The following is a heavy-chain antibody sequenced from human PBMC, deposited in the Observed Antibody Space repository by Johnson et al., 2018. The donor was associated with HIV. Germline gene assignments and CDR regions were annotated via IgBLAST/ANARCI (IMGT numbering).Heavy chain of an antibody. D-gene: IGHD1-7*01. CDR3: ARDRDRLNWNYGALDI. V-gene: IGHV3-30*02. Sequence: QVQLVESGGGVVQPGGSLRLTCKASGFSFSNYAIHWVRQAPGKGLEWVTFIRYDGSSKYYADSVKGRFTVSRDNSKNTLYLQMDSLRVEDTAVYYCARDRDRLNWNYGALDIWGQGTMVTVSS. CDR1: GFSFSNYA. J-gene: IGHJ3*02. CDR2: IRYDGSSK.